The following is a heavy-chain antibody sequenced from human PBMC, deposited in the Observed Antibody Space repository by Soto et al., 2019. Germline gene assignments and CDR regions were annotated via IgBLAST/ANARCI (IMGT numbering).Heavy chain of an antibody. Sequence: PSETLSLTCTVSGGSISSYYWSWIRQPPGKGLEWIGYFYYSGSTNYNPTLKSRVTISVDTSKNQFSLKLSSVTAADTAVYYCAGGQYCTNGVCPRGVYYYYYYMDVWGKGATVTVSS. V-gene: IGHV4-59*01. CDR1: GGSISSYY. CDR3: AGGQYCTNGVCPRGVYYYYYYMDV. J-gene: IGHJ6*03. CDR2: FYYSGST. D-gene: IGHD2-8*01.